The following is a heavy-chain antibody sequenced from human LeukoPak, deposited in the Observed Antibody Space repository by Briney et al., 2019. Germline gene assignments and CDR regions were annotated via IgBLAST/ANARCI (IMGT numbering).Heavy chain of an antibody. D-gene: IGHD3-3*02. Sequence: PGGSLRLSCAASGLTFSNAWMSWVRQAPGKGLEWVGRIKSKTDGGTTDYAAPVKGRFTISRDDSKNTLYLQMNSLRAEDTALYYCARDRLGPSFSVSHFDLWGQGTLVTVSS. CDR1: GLTFSNAW. CDR2: IKSKTDGGTT. J-gene: IGHJ4*02. V-gene: IGHV3-15*05. CDR3: ARDRLGPSFSVSHFDL.